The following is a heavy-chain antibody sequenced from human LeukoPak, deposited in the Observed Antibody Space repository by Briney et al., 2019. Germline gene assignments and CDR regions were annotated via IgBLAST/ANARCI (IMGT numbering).Heavy chain of an antibody. D-gene: IGHD6-13*01. CDR2: ISPNSGET. J-gene: IGHJ4*02. Sequence: ASVNVSFKASGYTFTGYYMHWVRQAPGQGLEWMGWISPNSGETNYALRFQGRVTMTRDTSIRTAYMELSRLTSDDTAVYYCARGLAAARFGYWGQETLVTVSS. CDR3: ARGLAAARFGY. CDR1: GYTFTGYY. V-gene: IGHV1-2*02.